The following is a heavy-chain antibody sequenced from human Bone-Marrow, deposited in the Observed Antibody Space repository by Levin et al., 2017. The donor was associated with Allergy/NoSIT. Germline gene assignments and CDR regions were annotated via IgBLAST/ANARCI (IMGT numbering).Heavy chain of an antibody. CDR1: GYTFTAFH. CDR2: INPNSGGT. J-gene: IGHJ4*02. CDR3: VRRGTSTWDLDY. V-gene: IGHV1-2*06. Sequence: PEASVKVSCKTSGYTFTAFHVHWVRQAPGQGLEWMGRINPNSGGTDYARKFQGRVNMTRDMSIKTVYLELATLRSDDTAVFFCVRRGTSTWDLDYWGQGTLVTVSS. D-gene: IGHD6-13*01.